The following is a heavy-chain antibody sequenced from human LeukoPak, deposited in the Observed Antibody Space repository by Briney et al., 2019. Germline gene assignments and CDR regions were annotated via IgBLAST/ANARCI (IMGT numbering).Heavy chain of an antibody. CDR3: ARDSYDASGYYWEY. CDR2: ISAYNGNT. J-gene: IGHJ4*02. Sequence: ASVKVSYKASGYTFVDYGIIWVRQAPGQGLEWMGWISAYNGNTKYAQKVQGRLTMTTDTSTSTAFLELRRLRSDDTAVYFCARDSYDASGYYWEYWGQGTLVTVSS. V-gene: IGHV1-18*01. CDR1: GYTFVDYG. D-gene: IGHD3-22*01.